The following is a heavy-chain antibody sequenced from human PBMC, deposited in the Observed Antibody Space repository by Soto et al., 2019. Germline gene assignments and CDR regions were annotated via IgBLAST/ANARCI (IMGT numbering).Heavy chain of an antibody. D-gene: IGHD1-26*01. J-gene: IGHJ4*02. V-gene: IGHV1-18*01. CDR2: ISAYNGNT. Sequence: ASVKVSCKASGYTFTGYGISWVRQAPGQGLEWMGWISAYNGNTNYAQKLQGRVTMTTDTSTSTAYMELRSLRSDDTAVYYCASWVGATGSFDYWGQGTLVTVSS. CDR3: ASWVGATGSFDY. CDR1: GYTFTGYG.